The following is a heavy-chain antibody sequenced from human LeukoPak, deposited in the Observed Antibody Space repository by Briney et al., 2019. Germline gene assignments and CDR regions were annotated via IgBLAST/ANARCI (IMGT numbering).Heavy chain of an antibody. CDR3: ATYYYGSGDD. D-gene: IGHD3-10*01. V-gene: IGHV4-34*01. CDR1: GGSFSGYY. CDR2: INHSGST. J-gene: IGHJ4*02. Sequence: SETLSLTCAVYGGSFSGYYWSWIRQPPGKGLEWIGEINHSGSTNYNPSLKSRVTTSVDTSKNQFSLKLSSVTAADTAVYYCATYYYGSGDDWGQGTLVTVSS.